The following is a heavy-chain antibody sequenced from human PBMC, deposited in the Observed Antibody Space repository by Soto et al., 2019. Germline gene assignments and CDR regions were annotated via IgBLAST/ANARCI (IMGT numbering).Heavy chain of an antibody. CDR2: IYWDDDK. D-gene: IGHD3-3*01. J-gene: IGHJ4*02. CDR3: AHRVLRTVFGLVTTTAIYFDF. CDR1: GFSLTTSGVG. Sequence: QITLNESGPTQVKPRQTLTLTCTFSGFSLTTSGVGVGWSRQSPGKAPEWLALIYWDDDKRYSPSLKSRLTITKDTSKNQVVMTMADLEPADTATYYCAHRVLRTVFGLVTTTAIYFDFWGQGTPVAVSS. V-gene: IGHV2-5*02.